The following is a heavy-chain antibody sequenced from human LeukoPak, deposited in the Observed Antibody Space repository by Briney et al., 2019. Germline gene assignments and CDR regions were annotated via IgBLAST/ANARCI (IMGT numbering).Heavy chain of an antibody. CDR2: INPNSGGA. J-gene: IGHJ4*02. Sequence: ASVKVSCKASGYTFTGYYMHWVRQAPGQGLEWMGWINPNSGGANYAQKFQGRVTMTTDTSTSTAYMELRSLRSDDTAVYYCARSRIFSIALGDWGQGTLVTVSS. CDR1: GYTFTGYY. D-gene: IGHD6-19*01. V-gene: IGHV1-2*02. CDR3: ARSRIFSIALGD.